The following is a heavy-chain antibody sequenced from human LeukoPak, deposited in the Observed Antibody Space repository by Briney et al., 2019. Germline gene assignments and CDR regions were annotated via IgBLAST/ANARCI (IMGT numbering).Heavy chain of an antibody. J-gene: IGHJ4*02. CDR2: ISYSGST. D-gene: IGHD1-26*01. Sequence: SQTLSLTCTVSGGSISSTNYYWNWIRQHPGKGLEWVGYISYSGSTNYNPSLKSRVTISADTSKNQFSLKLSSVTAADTAVYYCARLRVGGTSWYFDYWGQGTLVTVSS. CDR3: ARLRVGGTSWYFDY. CDR1: GGSISSTNYY. V-gene: IGHV4-61*05.